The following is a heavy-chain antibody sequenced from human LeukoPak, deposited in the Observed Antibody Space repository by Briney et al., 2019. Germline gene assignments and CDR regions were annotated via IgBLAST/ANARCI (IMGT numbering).Heavy chain of an antibody. CDR3: ARDRDYVGGFDP. CDR1: GVSIRSYY. Sequence: PSETLSLTCNVSGVSIRSYYWSWIRQPPGKGLEWIGYISYSGSTNYNPSLKSRVTISLDTSTSHFSLNVTSVTAADTAVYYCARDRDYVGGFDPRGQGILVTVSS. CDR2: ISYSGST. J-gene: IGHJ5*02. V-gene: IGHV4-59*01. D-gene: IGHD2-21*01.